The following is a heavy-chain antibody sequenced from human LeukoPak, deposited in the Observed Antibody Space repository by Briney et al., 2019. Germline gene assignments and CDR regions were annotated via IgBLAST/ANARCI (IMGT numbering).Heavy chain of an antibody. V-gene: IGHV3-53*01. D-gene: IGHD3-9*01. CDR1: GLTVNNNY. J-gene: IGHJ4*02. CDR3: PRGLQGYYDSLTGYYRGRYYFDY. Sequence: GGSLRLSCAASGLTVNNNYMNWVRQAPGKGLEWVSALYIGGNTYYADSVRGRFTISRDNSQNTVHLQMNSLRAEDTAVYYCPRGLQGYYDSLTGYYRGRYYFDYWGQGTLVTVSS. CDR2: LYIGGNT.